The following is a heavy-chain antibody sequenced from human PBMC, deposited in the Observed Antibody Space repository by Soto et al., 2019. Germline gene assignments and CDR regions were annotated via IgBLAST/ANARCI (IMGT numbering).Heavy chain of an antibody. CDR2: VSYDGNHK. CDR1: GFTFRSFG. D-gene: IGHD6-13*01. CDR3: AKDVGQQLVLNYGMDV. V-gene: IGHV3-30*18. Sequence: QVQLVESGGGVIQPGTSLSLSCGSSGFTFRSFGMYWVRQAPGKGLEWVAVVSYDGNHKYYADSVKGRFTGSRDNAKNILYLQMNSLRGEDTAVYYCAKDVGQQLVLNYGMDVWGQGTTVTVSS. J-gene: IGHJ6*02.